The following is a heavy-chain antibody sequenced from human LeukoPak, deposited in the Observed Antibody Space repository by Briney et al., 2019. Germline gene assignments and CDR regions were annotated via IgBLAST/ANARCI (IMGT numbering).Heavy chain of an antibody. CDR1: GGSISSSSYY. Sequence: PSETLSLTCTVSGGSISSSSYYWGWIRQPPGKGLEWIGSIYYSGSTYYNPSLKSRVTISVDTSKNQFSLKLSSVTAADTAVYYCARLTMVRGVIIGGFDYWGQGTLVTVSS. V-gene: IGHV4-39*07. CDR3: ARLTMVRGVIIGGFDY. D-gene: IGHD3-10*01. CDR2: IYYSGST. J-gene: IGHJ4*02.